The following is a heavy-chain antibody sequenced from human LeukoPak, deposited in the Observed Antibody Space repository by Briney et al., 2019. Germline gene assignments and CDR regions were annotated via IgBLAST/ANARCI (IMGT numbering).Heavy chain of an antibody. CDR1: GFTFSSYS. J-gene: IGHJ6*02. CDR3: AKDIGSGYSYGYYYYGMDV. D-gene: IGHD5-18*01. CDR2: ISSSSSTI. Sequence: GGSLRLSCAASGFTFSSYSMNWVRQAPGKGLEWVSYISSSSSTIYYADSVKGRFTISRDNAKNSLYLQMNSLRAEDTALYYCAKDIGSGYSYGYYYYGMDVWGQGTTVTVSS. V-gene: IGHV3-48*04.